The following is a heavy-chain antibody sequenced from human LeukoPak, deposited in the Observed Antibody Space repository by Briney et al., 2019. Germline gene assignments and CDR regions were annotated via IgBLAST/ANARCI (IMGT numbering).Heavy chain of an antibody. D-gene: IGHD2-15*01. CDR1: GGSISSYY. CDR2: IYYSGST. J-gene: IGHJ3*02. CDR3: ARGRRYCSGGSCPDASDI. V-gene: IGHV4-59*01. Sequence: SETLSLTCTVSGGSISSYYWSWIRQPPGKGLEWIGYIYYSGSTNYNPSLKSRVTISVDTSKKQFSLKLSSVTAADTAVYYCARGRRYCSGGSCPDASDIWGQGTMVTVSS.